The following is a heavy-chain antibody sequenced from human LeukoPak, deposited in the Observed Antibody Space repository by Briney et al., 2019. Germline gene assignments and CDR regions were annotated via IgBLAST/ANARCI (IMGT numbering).Heavy chain of an antibody. CDR3: ARDGPRSSGYPDT. Sequence: SETLSLTCTASGGSIRSYYWSWIRQTPGKGLEWIGYIYYSGSTNYNPSLKSRVTISVDTSKNQFSLKLNSVTAADTAVYYCARDGPRSSGYPDTWGQGTLVTVSS. CDR1: GGSIRSYY. V-gene: IGHV4-59*12. D-gene: IGHD3-22*01. CDR2: IYYSGST. J-gene: IGHJ5*02.